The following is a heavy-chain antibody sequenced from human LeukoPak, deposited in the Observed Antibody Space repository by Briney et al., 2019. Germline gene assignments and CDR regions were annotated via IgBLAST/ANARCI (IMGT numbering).Heavy chain of an antibody. Sequence: ASVKVSCKASGYTFTSYDINWVRQATGQGLEWMGWMNPNSGNTGYAQKFQGRVTMTRNTSISTAYMELSSLRSEDTAVYYCASSDDYGDYPYYYYGMDVWGQGTTVTVSS. D-gene: IGHD4-17*01. CDR2: MNPNSGNT. CDR1: GYTFTSYD. V-gene: IGHV1-8*01. J-gene: IGHJ6*02. CDR3: ASSDDYGDYPYYYYGMDV.